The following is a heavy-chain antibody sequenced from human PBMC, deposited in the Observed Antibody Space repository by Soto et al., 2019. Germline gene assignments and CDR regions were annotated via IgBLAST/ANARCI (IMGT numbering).Heavy chain of an antibody. J-gene: IGHJ4*02. D-gene: IGHD6-13*01. V-gene: IGHV3-23*01. CDR1: GFTFSDYY. CDR3: AKEDLAAGTDY. Sequence: GGSLRLSCAASGFTFSDYYMSWIRQAPGKGLEWVSAISGSGGSTYYADSVKGRFTISRDNSKNTLYLQMNSLRAEDTAVYYCAKEDLAAGTDYWGQGTLVTVSS. CDR2: ISGSGGST.